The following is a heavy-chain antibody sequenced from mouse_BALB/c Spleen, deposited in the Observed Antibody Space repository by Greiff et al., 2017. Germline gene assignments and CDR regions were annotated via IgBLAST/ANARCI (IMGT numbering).Heavy chain of an antibody. Sequence: VKVVESGPDLVAPSQSLSITCTVSGFSLTSYGVHWVRQPPGKGLEWLVVIWSDGSTTYNSALKSRLSISKDNSKSQVFLKMNSLQTDDTAMYYCARHGNFGAWFAYWGQGTLVTVSA. CDR2: IWSDGST. CDR3: ARHGNFGAWFAY. J-gene: IGHJ3*01. D-gene: IGHD2-1*01. V-gene: IGHV2-6-2*01. CDR1: GFSLTSYG.